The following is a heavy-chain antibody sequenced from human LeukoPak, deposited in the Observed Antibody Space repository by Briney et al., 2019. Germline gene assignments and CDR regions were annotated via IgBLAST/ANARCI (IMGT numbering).Heavy chain of an antibody. D-gene: IGHD7-27*01. J-gene: IGHJ6*03. V-gene: IGHV3-30*02. Sequence: SGGSLRLSYAASGFTFSSYEMNWVRQAPGKGLEWVAFIRYDGSNKYYADSVKGRFTISRDNSKNTLYLQMNSLRAEDTAVYYCAKSTNWDNYYYYYMDVWGKGTTVTISS. CDR2: IRYDGSNK. CDR3: AKSTNWDNYYYYYMDV. CDR1: GFTFSSYE.